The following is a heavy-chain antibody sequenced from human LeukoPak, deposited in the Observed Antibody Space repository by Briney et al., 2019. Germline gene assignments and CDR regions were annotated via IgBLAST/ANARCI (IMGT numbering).Heavy chain of an antibody. D-gene: IGHD3-3*01. V-gene: IGHV3-30*04. Sequence: GGSLRLSCAASGFTFSSYAMPWVRQAPGKGLEWVAVISYDGSNKSYADSVKGRFTISRDNSKNTLYLQMNSLRAEDTAVYYCARGVEAILTYGTIDYWGQGTLVTVSS. CDR2: ISYDGSNK. CDR1: GFTFSSYA. CDR3: ARGVEAILTYGTIDY. J-gene: IGHJ4*02.